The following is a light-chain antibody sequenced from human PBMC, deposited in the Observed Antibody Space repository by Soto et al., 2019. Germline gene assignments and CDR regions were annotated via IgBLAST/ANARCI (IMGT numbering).Light chain of an antibody. CDR1: QSVNNY. CDR2: DAS. CDR3: QHRNNMPFS. Sequence: EIVFTQSPATLSLSKGERATLSCRASQSVNNYLAWYQQRPGQAPRLLIYDASNRATGIPARFSGSGSGTDFTLTISSLEPEDFAVYYCQHRNNMPFSFGPGTKVDIK. J-gene: IGKJ3*01. V-gene: IGKV3-11*01.